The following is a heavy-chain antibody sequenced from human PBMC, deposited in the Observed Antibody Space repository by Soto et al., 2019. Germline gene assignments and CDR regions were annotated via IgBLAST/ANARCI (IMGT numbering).Heavy chain of an antibody. V-gene: IGHV1-8*01. CDR3: ARARYYYDSSGYDAFDI. D-gene: IGHD3-22*01. CDR1: GNTFTSYD. J-gene: IGHJ3*02. Sequence: ASVKVSCKASGNTFTSYDINWVRQATGHGLEWMGWINPNSGNIGYAQKFQGRVTMTRDTAIRTAYMEVSRLRSDDTAVYYCARARYYYDSSGYDAFDIWGQGTMVTVSS. CDR2: INPNSGNI.